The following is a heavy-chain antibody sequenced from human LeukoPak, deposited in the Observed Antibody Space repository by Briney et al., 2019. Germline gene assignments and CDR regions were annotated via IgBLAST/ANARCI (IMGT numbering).Heavy chain of an antibody. J-gene: IGHJ3*02. CDR1: GGSISGYY. D-gene: IGHD6-19*01. V-gene: IGHV4-34*01. Sequence: PSETLSLTCAVYGGSISGYYWSWIRQPPGKGLEWIGEINRSRSTNYNPSLKSRVTISVDTSKNQFSLKLSSVTAADTTVYYCARGRPKAGYSSGWYGGRGAAFDIWGQGTMVTVSS. CDR3: ARGRPKAGYSSGWYGGRGAAFDI. CDR2: INRSRST.